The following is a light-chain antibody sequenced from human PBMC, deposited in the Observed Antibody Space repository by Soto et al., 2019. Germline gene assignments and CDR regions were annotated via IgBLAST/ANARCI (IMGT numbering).Light chain of an antibody. CDR1: SSDVGGYNY. CDR2: DVS. V-gene: IGLV2-14*03. J-gene: IGLJ1*01. Sequence: QSVLTQPASVSGSPGQSITISCTGTSSDVGGYNYVSWYQQHPGKAPKLMIYDVSYRPSGFSDRFSGSKSGSTASLTISGLQAEDEADYYCSSYTSSSLYVFGTGTKLTVL. CDR3: SSYTSSSLYV.